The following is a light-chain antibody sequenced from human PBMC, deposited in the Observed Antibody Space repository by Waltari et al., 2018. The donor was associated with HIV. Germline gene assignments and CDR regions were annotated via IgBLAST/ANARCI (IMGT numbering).Light chain of an antibody. V-gene: IGKV3D-15*01. CDR2: GAS. CDR1: QSIRTN. CDR3: QQYHNWPIT. J-gene: IGKJ4*01. Sequence: ILMTLSPVTLSVSPGERATLSCWASQSIRTNLAWYEQKPGQTPRLLIYGASTRATGTPARFSGSGSGTEFTLTISSLQSEDLAFYYCQQYHNWPITFGGGTKVEIK.